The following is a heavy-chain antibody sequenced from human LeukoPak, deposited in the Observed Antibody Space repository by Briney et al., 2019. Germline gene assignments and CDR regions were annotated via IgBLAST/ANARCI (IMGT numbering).Heavy chain of an antibody. Sequence: PGGSLRLSCAGSGFSFNNYGMHWVRQAPGKGLEWVAIISYDGSTEYYADSVKGRFTISRDNSKNTLYLQMNSLRAEDTAVYYCVKRSCSSTSCPTDYWGQGTLVSVSS. D-gene: IGHD2-2*01. CDR1: GFSFNNYG. J-gene: IGHJ4*02. V-gene: IGHV3-30*18. CDR3: VKRSCSSTSCPTDY. CDR2: ISYDGSTE.